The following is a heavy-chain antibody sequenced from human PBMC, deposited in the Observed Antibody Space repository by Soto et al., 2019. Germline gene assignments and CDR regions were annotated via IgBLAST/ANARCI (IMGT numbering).Heavy chain of an antibody. V-gene: IGHV1-2*02. J-gene: IGHJ6*02. CDR2: INPNSGGT. Sequence: ASVKVSCKASGYTFTGYYMHWVRQAPGQGLEWMGWINPNSGGTNYAQKFQGRVTMTRDTSISTAYMELSRLRSDDTAVYYCARASIGYYYYGMDVWGQGTTVTV. D-gene: IGHD3-16*01. CDR3: ARASIGYYYYGMDV. CDR1: GYTFTGYY.